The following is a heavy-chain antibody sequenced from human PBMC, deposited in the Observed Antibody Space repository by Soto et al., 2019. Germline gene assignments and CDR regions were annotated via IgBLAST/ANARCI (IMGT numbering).Heavy chain of an antibody. V-gene: IGHV1-2*02. CDR1: GYTFTDYN. Sequence: ASVKVSCKVSGYTFTDYNMHWLRQAPGQGPEWMGWINPSSGGTLYAQKFQGRVTMTSDASMATTFLEVTSLTSDDAAVYYCARDRRALAPFDGLAAWGQGTSVTVSS. J-gene: IGHJ5*01. CDR2: INPSSGGT. D-gene: IGHD3-9*01. CDR3: ARDRRALAPFDGLAA.